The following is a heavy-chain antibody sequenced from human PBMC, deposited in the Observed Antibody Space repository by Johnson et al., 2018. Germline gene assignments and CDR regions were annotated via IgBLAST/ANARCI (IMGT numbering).Heavy chain of an antibody. Sequence: VQLVESGGGLAKPGESXRLSCAASGFTFSNAWMTWVRQAPGKGLEWVGRIKSKADGGTTDYAAPVKGRCTISRDDSKNTLYLQMDSLKTEDTAVYYCTFAFAIWGQGTMVIVSS. CDR1: GFTFSNAW. CDR2: IKSKADGGTT. CDR3: TFAFAI. V-gene: IGHV3-15*07. J-gene: IGHJ3*02.